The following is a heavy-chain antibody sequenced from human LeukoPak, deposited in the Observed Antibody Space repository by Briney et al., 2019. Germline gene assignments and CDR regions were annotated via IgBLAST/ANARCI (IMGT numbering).Heavy chain of an antibody. J-gene: IGHJ4*02. D-gene: IGHD2-15*01. CDR2: IYYSGST. V-gene: IGHV4-39*01. CDR3: ARRYGFYYCSGGSCYFDY. Sequence: WETLSLTCTVSGGSISSSSYYWGWIRQPPGEGLEWIGSIYYSGSTYYNPSLKSRVTISVDTSKNQFSLKLSSVTAADTAVYYCARRYGFYYCSGGSCYFDYWGQGTLVTVSS. CDR1: GGSISSSSYY.